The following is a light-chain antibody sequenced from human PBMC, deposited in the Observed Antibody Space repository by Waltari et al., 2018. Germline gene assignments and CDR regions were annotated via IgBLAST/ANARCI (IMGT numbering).Light chain of an antibody. V-gene: IGKV1-39*01. CDR1: QTISTN. J-gene: IGKJ4*01. Sequence: DIQMTQSPSSLSASLGDRVTITCRAIQTISTNLNWYQHRPGKVPKLLIYAATFLQSGVPSRFSGSGSGTDFTLTIRSLQPEDFVFYFCQQSYSAPPSFGGGTKVDVK. CDR3: QQSYSAPPS. CDR2: AAT.